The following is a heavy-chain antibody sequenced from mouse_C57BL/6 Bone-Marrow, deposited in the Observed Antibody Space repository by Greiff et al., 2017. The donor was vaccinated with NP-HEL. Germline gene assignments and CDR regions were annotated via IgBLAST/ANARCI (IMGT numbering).Heavy chain of an antibody. J-gene: IGHJ4*01. CDR3: ARRDYYGSSDVYAMDY. D-gene: IGHD1-1*01. CDR1: GYAFSSSW. Sequence: QVQLQQSGPELVKPGASVKISCKASGYAFSSSWMNWVKQRPGKGLEWIGRIYPGDGDTNYNGKFKGKATLTADKSSSTAYMQLSSLTSEDSAVYFCARRDYYGSSDVYAMDYWGQGTSVTVSS. CDR2: IYPGDGDT. V-gene: IGHV1-82*01.